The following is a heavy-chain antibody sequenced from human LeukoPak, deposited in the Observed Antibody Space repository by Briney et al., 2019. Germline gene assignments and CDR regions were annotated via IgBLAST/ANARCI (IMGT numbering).Heavy chain of an antibody. D-gene: IGHD5-12*01. CDR2: ISGSGGST. V-gene: IGHV3-23*01. Sequence: PGGSLRLSCAASGFTFSSYAMNWVRQAPGKGLEWVSAISGSGGSTYYADSVKGRFTISRDNSKSTVYLQMNSLRAGDTAVYYCAKRALGGYSDWYFDLWGRGTLVTVSS. CDR1: GFTFSSYA. J-gene: IGHJ2*01. CDR3: AKRALGGYSDWYFDL.